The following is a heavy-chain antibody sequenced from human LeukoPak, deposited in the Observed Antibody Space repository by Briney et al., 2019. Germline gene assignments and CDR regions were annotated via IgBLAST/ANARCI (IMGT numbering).Heavy chain of an antibody. D-gene: IGHD6-13*01. J-gene: IGHJ4*02. CDR3: ARRPYSSSSHDY. V-gene: IGHV4-61*02. CDR2: IYTSGST. CDR1: GGSISSGSYY. Sequence: SETLSLTCTVSGGSISSGSYYWSWIRQPAGKGLEWIGRIYTSGSTNYNPSLKSRVTISVDTSKNQFPLKLSSVTAADTAVYYCARRPYSSSSHDYWGQGTLVTVSS.